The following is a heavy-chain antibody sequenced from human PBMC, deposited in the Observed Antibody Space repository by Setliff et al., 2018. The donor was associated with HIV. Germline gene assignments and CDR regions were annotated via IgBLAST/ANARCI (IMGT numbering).Heavy chain of an antibody. CDR2: INCKNGDT. J-gene: IGHJ4*02. CDR1: GYTFTNYY. V-gene: IGHV1-46*01. CDR3: ARETQTGSGSYLV. D-gene: IGHD3-10*01. Sequence: ASVKVSCKTSGYTFTNYYVNWVRQAPGQGLEWMGIINCKNGDTSYPQKFQGRVTVTSDTSTSTVYMDLSGLRPGDTAVYYCARETQTGSGSYLVWGQGALVTVSS.